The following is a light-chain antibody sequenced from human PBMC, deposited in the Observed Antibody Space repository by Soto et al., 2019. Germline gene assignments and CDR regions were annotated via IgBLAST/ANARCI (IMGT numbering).Light chain of an antibody. V-gene: IGKV3-15*01. Sequence: EIVLTQSPATLSVSPGDRATLSCRASQTVSSNLAWYQQRPGQAPRLLIYGASTRATGIPARFSGSGSGTEFTLTISSLQSEDFAVYHCQQYNDWPPWTFGQGTQVDIK. CDR1: QTVSSN. CDR3: QQYNDWPPWT. CDR2: GAS. J-gene: IGKJ1*01.